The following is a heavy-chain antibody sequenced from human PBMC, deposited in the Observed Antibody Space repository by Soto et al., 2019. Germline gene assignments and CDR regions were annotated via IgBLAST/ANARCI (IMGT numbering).Heavy chain of an antibody. CDR2: IKQDGSEK. J-gene: IGHJ4*02. V-gene: IGHV3-7*01. Sequence: EVQVVESGGGLVQPGGSLRLSCAASGFSFSSYWMNWVRRAPGKGLEWVANIKQDGSEKYYVDSVKGRFTISRDNAKNSVYLQMNSLRVEDTAVYYCAGDSGWLLDYWGQGILVTVS. CDR3: AGDSGWLLDY. CDR1: GFSFSSYW. D-gene: IGHD6-19*01.